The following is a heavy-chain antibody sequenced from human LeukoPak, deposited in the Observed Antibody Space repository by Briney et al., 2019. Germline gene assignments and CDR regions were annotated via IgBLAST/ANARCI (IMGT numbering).Heavy chain of an antibody. Sequence: GGSLRLSCAASGFTFSSYGMHWVRQAPGKGLEWVAVISYDGSNKYHADSVRGRFTISRDNSKNTLYLQLNSLRAEDTAVYYGTKSRIMGATHAEYFQHWGQGTLVTVSS. D-gene: IGHD1-26*01. CDR1: GFTFSSYG. V-gene: IGHV3-30*18. CDR3: TKSRIMGATHAEYFQH. CDR2: ISYDGSNK. J-gene: IGHJ1*01.